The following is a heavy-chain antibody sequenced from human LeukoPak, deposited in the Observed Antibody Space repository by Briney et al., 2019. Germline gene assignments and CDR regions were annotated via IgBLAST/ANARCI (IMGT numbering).Heavy chain of an antibody. D-gene: IGHD6-13*01. CDR2: IHDSGST. Sequence: PSETLSLTCSVSGGSISSGGYSWSWIRQTPGKGLEWIAYIHDSGSTYYNPSLKSRVSISIDTSKNQFSLKLNSGTAADTAVYYCARVVAAAGNNWFDPWGQGTLVTVSS. J-gene: IGHJ5*02. CDR3: ARVVAAAGNNWFDP. V-gene: IGHV4-30-4*07. CDR1: GGSISSGGYS.